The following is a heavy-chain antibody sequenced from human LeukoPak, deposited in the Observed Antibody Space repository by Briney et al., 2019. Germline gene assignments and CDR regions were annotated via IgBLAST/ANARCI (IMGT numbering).Heavy chain of an antibody. CDR2: INPGGDNT. V-gene: IGHV1-46*01. CDR1: GYTFTKYY. CDR3: ARGRDTAIPDIDY. Sequence: ASVKVSCKASGYTFTKYYIHWVRQAPGQGLEWMGLINPGGDNTNYAQNFQGRVTITADKSTSTAYMELSSLRSEDTAVYYCARGRDTAIPDIDYWGQGTLVTVSS. J-gene: IGHJ4*02. D-gene: IGHD5-18*01.